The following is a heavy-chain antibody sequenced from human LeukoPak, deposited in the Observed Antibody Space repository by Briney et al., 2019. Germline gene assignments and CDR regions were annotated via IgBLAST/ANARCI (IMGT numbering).Heavy chain of an antibody. CDR1: GYTFTSYY. CDR3: ARVGLRGARFDY. V-gene: IGHV1-46*01. D-gene: IGHD3-10*01. Sequence: GSVKVSCKASGYTFTSYYMHWVRQAPGQGLEWMGIINPSGGSTSYAQKFQGRVTMTRHTSTSTVYMELSSLRSEDTAVYYCARVGLRGARFDYWGQGTLVTVPS. J-gene: IGHJ4*02. CDR2: INPSGGST.